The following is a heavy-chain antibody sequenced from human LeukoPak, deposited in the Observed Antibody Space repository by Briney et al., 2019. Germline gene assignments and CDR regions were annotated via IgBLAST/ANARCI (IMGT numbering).Heavy chain of an antibody. CDR1: GYTFTSFD. Sequence: ASVKVSCKATGYTFTSFDINWVRQASGQGLEWMGWMSPSNGDTGSAQKFQGRVTMTRDTSIGTAYMELSSLRSEDTAVYYCARGLEYGDFNVGGSYYYYGMDVWGQGTTVTVSS. V-gene: IGHV1-8*01. CDR2: MSPSNGDT. J-gene: IGHJ6*02. D-gene: IGHD4-17*01. CDR3: ARGLEYGDFNVGGSYYYYGMDV.